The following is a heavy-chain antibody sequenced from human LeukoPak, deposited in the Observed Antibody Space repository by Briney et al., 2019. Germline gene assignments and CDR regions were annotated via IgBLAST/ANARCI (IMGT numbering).Heavy chain of an antibody. J-gene: IGHJ5*02. V-gene: IGHV4-4*07. CDR1: GGSISSYY. Sequence: SETRSLTCTVSGGSISSYYWSWIRQPAGKGLEWIGRIYTSGSTNYNPSLKSRVTMSVDTSKNQFSLKLSSVTAADTAVYYCAREVAAAGTLVYRNWFDPWGQGTLVTVSS. CDR2: IYTSGST. D-gene: IGHD6-13*01. CDR3: AREVAAAGTLVYRNWFDP.